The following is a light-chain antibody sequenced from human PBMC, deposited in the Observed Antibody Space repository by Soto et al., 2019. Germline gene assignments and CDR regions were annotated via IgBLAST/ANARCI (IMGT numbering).Light chain of an antibody. CDR3: QHYNSLWT. V-gene: IGKV1-5*03. Sequence: DIQMTQSPSTLSASVGDRVTITCRASQSISSLLAWYQQKPGKAPKLLIYKASSLESGVPSRFSGSGSGTAFPLTSSRLQHAALATYYHQHYNSLWTFGQGTKVEIK. CDR2: KAS. CDR1: QSISSL. J-gene: IGKJ1*01.